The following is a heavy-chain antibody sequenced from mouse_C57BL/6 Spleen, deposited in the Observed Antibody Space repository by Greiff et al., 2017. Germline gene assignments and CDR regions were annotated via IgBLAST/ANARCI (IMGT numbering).Heavy chain of an antibody. V-gene: IGHV5-4*03. D-gene: IGHD1-1*01. CDR2: ISDGGRYT. Sequence: EVKLVESGGGLVKPGGSLKLSCAASGFTFSSYAMSWVRQTPEKRLEWVATISDGGRYTAYPDNVKGRFTISRDNAKNNLYLQMSHLKSEDTAMYYCAREGDYYGSSLQLGDWYCDVWGTGTTVTVSS. CDR1: GFTFSSYA. J-gene: IGHJ1*03. CDR3: AREGDYYGSSLQLGDWYCDV.